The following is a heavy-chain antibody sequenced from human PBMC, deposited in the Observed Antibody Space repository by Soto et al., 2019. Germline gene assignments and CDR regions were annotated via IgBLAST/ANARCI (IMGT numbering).Heavy chain of an antibody. CDR1: GYSFTSSW. V-gene: IGHV5-10-1*01. CDR3: ARALYCSGGSCYSGPDY. CDR2: IDPSDSYT. Sequence: PGESLKISCEGSGYSFTSSWISWVRQMPGKGLEWMGRIDPSDSYTNYSPSFQGHVTISADKSISTAYLQWSSLKASDTAMYYCARALYCSGGSCYSGPDYWGQGTLVTVSS. J-gene: IGHJ4*02. D-gene: IGHD2-15*01.